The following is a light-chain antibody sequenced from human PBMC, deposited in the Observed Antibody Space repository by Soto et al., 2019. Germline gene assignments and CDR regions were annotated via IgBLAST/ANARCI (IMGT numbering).Light chain of an antibody. Sequence: QSVLTQPAAVSGCPGESITISCTGTGSDVGDYDYVSWYQHHPGKAPKLMIYEVSNRPSGVSNRFSGSKSGNTASLTISGLQAEDEADYFCSSYTSSQAYVFGTGTKVTVL. CDR2: EVS. CDR3: SSYTSSQAYV. V-gene: IGLV2-14*01. CDR1: GSDVGDYDY. J-gene: IGLJ1*01.